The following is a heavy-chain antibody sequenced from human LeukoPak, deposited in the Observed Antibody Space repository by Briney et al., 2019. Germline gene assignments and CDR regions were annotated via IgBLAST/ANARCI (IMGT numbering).Heavy chain of an antibody. V-gene: IGHV1-2*02. CDR1: GYTFTVYY. CDR3: ARLRPSSWYAFDI. Sequence: ASVKVSCKASGYTFTVYYIHWMRQAPGQGLEWMGWIDPNSGGTNYAQKFQGRVTMTRDTSISAAYMELSRLRSDDTAVYYCARLRPSSWYAFDIWGQGTMVTVSS. CDR2: IDPNSGGT. D-gene: IGHD6-13*01. J-gene: IGHJ3*02.